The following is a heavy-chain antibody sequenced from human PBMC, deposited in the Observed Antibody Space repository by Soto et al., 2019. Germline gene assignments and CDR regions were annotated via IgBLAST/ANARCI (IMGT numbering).Heavy chain of an antibody. Sequence: GGSLRLSCAASGFTFSSYWMHWVRQAPGKGLVWVSRINSDGSSTSYADSVKGRFTISRDNAKNTLYLQMNSLRAEDTAVYYCARDPTYYDFWSGYYASRYMDVWGRGTTVTVSS. J-gene: IGHJ6*03. CDR1: GFTFSSYW. CDR3: ARDPTYYDFWSGYYASRYMDV. V-gene: IGHV3-74*01. CDR2: INSDGSST. D-gene: IGHD3-3*01.